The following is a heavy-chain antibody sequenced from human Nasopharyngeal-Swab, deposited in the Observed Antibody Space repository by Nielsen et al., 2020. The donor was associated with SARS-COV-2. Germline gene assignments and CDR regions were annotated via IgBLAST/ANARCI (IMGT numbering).Heavy chain of an antibody. CDR2: ISSSSSYI. Sequence: VRQAPGKGLEWVSSISSSSSYIYYADSVKGRFTISRGNAKNSLYLQMNSLRAEDTAVYYCASEGTVTSYYYYGMDVWGQGTTVTVSS. V-gene: IGHV3-21*01. D-gene: IGHD4-17*01. J-gene: IGHJ6*02. CDR3: ASEGTVTSYYYYGMDV.